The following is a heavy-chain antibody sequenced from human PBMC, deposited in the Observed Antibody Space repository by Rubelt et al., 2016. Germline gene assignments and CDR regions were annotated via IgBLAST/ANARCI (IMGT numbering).Heavy chain of an antibody. Sequence: QVQLVESGGGVVQPGRSLRLSCAASGFSFSDYALHWVRQAPGQGLDWVAVISYDGVTKFHPDYVEGRFTISRDNAKNSLYLQVNSRGAEDTAVYYCARGDVKWGSGLWGQGTLVTVSS. CDR2: ISYDGVTK. J-gene: IGHJ4*02. CDR3: ARGDVKWGSGL. V-gene: IGHV3-30-3*01. D-gene: IGHD1-26*01. CDR1: GFSFSDYA.